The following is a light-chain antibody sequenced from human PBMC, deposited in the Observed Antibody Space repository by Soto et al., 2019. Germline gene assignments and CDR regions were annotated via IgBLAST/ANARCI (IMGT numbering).Light chain of an antibody. J-gene: IGLJ2*01. V-gene: IGLV7-43*01. CDR2: STS. Sequence: QTVVTQEPSLTVSTGGTVTLTCASSTGAVTSGSYPNWFQQKPGQPPSALIDSTSDKHFWTPARFSGSLLGGKAALTLSGLQPEDDAEYSCLLYHDGAVAFGGGTTLNVL. CDR3: LLYHDGAVA. CDR1: TGAVTSGSY.